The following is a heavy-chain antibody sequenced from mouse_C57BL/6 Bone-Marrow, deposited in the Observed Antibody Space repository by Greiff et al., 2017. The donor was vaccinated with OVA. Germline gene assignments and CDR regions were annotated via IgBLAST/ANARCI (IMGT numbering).Heavy chain of an antibody. J-gene: IGHJ4*01. V-gene: IGHV1-59*01. CDR3: ARPHMVTTLRNAMDY. CDR1: GYTFTSYW. Sequence: QVQLQQPGAELVRPGASVKLSCKASGYTFTSYWMHWVKQRPGQGLEWIGVIDPSDSYTNYNQKFKGKATLTVDTSSSTAYMQLSSLTSDDYSVYYCARPHMVTTLRNAMDYWGQGTSVTVSS. CDR2: IDPSDSYT. D-gene: IGHD2-2*01.